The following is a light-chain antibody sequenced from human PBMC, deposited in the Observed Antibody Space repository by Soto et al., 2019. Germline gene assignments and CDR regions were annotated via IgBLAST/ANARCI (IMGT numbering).Light chain of an antibody. CDR3: SSYTSSGTHVL. Sequence: QSALTQPASVSGSPGQSITISCTGTSSDIGGYNYVSWYQQHPGKAPKLMIYEVSNRPSGVSNRFSGSKSGNTASLTISGLQAEDEADYHCSSYTSSGTHVLFGGGTKLTVL. J-gene: IGLJ2*01. CDR2: EVS. CDR1: SSDIGGYNY. V-gene: IGLV2-14*01.